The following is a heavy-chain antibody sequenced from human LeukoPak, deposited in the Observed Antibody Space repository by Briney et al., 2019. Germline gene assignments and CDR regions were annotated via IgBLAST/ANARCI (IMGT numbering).Heavy chain of an antibody. V-gene: IGHV3-9*01. D-gene: IGHD3-10*01. CDR1: GFTFDDYA. J-gene: IGHJ4*02. Sequence: GRSLRLSCAASGFTFDDYAMPWVRQAPGKGLEWVSGISWNSGSIGYADSVKGRFTISRDNAKNSLYLQMNSLRAEDTALYYCAKASRRGYYGSGSQKTPFDYWGQGTLVTVSS. CDR3: AKASRRGYYGSGSQKTPFDY. CDR2: ISWNSGSI.